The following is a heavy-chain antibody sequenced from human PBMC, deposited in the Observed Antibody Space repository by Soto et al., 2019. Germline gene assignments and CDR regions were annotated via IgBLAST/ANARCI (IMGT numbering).Heavy chain of an antibody. V-gene: IGHV1-18*01. D-gene: IGHD3-9*01. Sequence: ASVKVSCKASGYTFTSYVISWVRQAPGQGLEWMGWISAYNGNTNYAQKLQGRVTMTTDTSTSTAYMELRSLRSDDTAVYYCARDVLRYFDWLSDFDFWGQGTLVTVSS. CDR3: ARDVLRYFDWLSDFDF. CDR2: ISAYNGNT. CDR1: GYTFTSYV. J-gene: IGHJ4*02.